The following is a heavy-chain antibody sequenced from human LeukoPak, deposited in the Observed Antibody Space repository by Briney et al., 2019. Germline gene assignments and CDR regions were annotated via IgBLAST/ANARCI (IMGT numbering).Heavy chain of an antibody. Sequence: PSETLSLTCTVSGGSISSSSYYWGWIRQPPGKGLEWIGSIYYSGSTYYNPSLKSRVTISVDTSKNQFSLKLSSVTAADTAVYYCARAGYSGYDLYYWGQGTLVTVSS. CDR2: IYYSGST. J-gene: IGHJ4*02. CDR3: ARAGYSGYDLYY. D-gene: IGHD5-12*01. V-gene: IGHV4-39*07. CDR1: GGSISSSSYY.